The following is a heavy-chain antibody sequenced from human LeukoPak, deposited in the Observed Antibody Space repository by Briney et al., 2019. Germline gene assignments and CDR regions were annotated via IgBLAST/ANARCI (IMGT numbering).Heavy chain of an antibody. D-gene: IGHD5-24*01. Sequence: ASVKVSCKASGGTFSSYAISWVRQAPGQGLEWMGRIIPILGIANYAQKFQGRVTITADKSTSTAYMELSSLRSEDTAVYYCASIPEMATIPSTSDYWGQGTLVTVSS. J-gene: IGHJ4*02. CDR2: IIPILGIA. V-gene: IGHV1-69*04. CDR3: ASIPEMATIPSTSDY. CDR1: GGTFSSYA.